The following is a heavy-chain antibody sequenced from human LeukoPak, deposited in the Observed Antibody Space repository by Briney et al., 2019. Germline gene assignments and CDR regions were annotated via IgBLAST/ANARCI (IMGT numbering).Heavy chain of an antibody. CDR2: ISSSSYI. J-gene: IGHJ4*02. CDR3: ARDYYDSSGYYSPDY. V-gene: IGHV3-21*01. CDR1: GYTFSSYS. Sequence: GGSLILSCAASGYTFSSYSINWVRQAPGKGLEWVSSISSSSYIYYADSVKGRFTISRDNAKNSLYLKMSSLRAEDTAVYYCARDYYDSSGYYSPDYWGQRTLVTVSS. D-gene: IGHD3-22*01.